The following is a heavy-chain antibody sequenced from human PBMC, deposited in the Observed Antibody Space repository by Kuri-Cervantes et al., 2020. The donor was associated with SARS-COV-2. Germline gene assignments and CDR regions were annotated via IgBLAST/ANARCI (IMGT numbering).Heavy chain of an antibody. CDR2: INAGNGNT. J-gene: IGHJ4*02. Sequence: ASVKVSCKASGYTFTSYAMHWVRQAPGQRLEWMGWINAGNGNTKYSQKFQGRVTITRDTSASTAYMELSSQRSEDIDVYYCASITMIVVATQRADYWGQGTLVTVSS. CDR1: GYTFTSYA. D-gene: IGHD3-22*01. CDR3: ASITMIVVATQRADY. V-gene: IGHV1-3*03.